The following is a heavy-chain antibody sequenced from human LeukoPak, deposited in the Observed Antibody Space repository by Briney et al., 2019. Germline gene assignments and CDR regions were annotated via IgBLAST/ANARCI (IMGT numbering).Heavy chain of an antibody. D-gene: IGHD6-13*01. V-gene: IGHV4-30-4*01. CDR2: IYYGGST. CDR1: GGSISSGDYY. CDR3: ARVAWYLGDYFGY. J-gene: IGHJ4*02. Sequence: SETLSLTCTVSGGSISSGDYYWSWIRQPPGKGLEWIGYIYYGGSTYYNPSLKSRVTISVDTSKNQFSLKLSSVTAADTAVYYCARVAWYLGDYFGYWGQGTLVTVSS.